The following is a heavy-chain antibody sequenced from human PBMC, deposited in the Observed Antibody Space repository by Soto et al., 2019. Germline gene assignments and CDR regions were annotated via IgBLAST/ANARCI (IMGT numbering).Heavy chain of an antibody. Sequence: PGGSLRLSCAASEFTFNGSTIHWVRQASGKGLEWVGRIRSKANSYATAYAASVKDRFTISRDDSKNTAYLQMNSLKTEDTAVYHCTRANPLAAVGTGYNMDVWGKGTTVTVS. V-gene: IGHV3-73*01. J-gene: IGHJ6*03. CDR1: EFTFNGST. D-gene: IGHD6-13*01. CDR2: IRSKANSYAT. CDR3: TRANPLAAVGTGYNMDV.